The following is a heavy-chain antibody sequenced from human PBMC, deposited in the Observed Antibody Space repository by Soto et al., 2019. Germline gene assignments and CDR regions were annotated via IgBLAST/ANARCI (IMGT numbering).Heavy chain of an antibody. D-gene: IGHD3-10*01. CDR3: ARPLTGAFDY. CDR1: GDTFNSYF. Sequence: ASVKVSCKASGDTFNSYFMHWLRQAPGQGLEWMGKISPSGTTTTYAQKFQGRITMTRDTSTTTVYMELSSLRSDDTAIYYCARPLTGAFDYWGQGTLVTVS. J-gene: IGHJ4*02. CDR2: ISPSGTTT. V-gene: IGHV1-46*02.